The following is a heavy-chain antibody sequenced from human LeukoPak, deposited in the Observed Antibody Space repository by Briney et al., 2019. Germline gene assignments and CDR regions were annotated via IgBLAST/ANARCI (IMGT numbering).Heavy chain of an antibody. Sequence: GGSLRLSCAASGFTFSNSAMSWVRQAPGKGLEWVSAITGSGGGTYYADSVKGRFTISRDNSKNTLDLQMDSLRAEDTAVYYCAKEAVEYFDYWGQGTLVTVSS. CDR2: ITGSGGGT. CDR1: GFTFSNSA. V-gene: IGHV3-23*01. CDR3: AKEAVEYFDY. J-gene: IGHJ4*02.